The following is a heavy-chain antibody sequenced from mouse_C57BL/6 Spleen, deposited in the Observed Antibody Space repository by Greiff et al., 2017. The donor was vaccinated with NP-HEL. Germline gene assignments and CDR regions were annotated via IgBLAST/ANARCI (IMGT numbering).Heavy chain of an antibody. CDR2: ISDGGSYT. CDR3: ARGNWDVGWAY. V-gene: IGHV5-4*03. CDR1: GFTFSSYA. Sequence: EVMLVESGGGLVKPGGSLKLSCAASGFTFSSYAMSWVRQTPEKRLEWVATISDGGSYTYYPDNVKGRFTISRDNAKNNLYLQMSHLKSEDTAMYYCARGNWDVGWAYWGQGTTLTVSS. D-gene: IGHD4-1*01. J-gene: IGHJ2*01.